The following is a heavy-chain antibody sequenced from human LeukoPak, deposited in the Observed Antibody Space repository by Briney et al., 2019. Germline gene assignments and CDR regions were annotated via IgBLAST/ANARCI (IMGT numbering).Heavy chain of an antibody. V-gene: IGHV4-34*01. Sequence: PSETLSLTCAVYGGSFSGYYWSWIRQPPGKGLEWIGEINHSGSTNYNPSLKSRVTISVDTSKNQFSLKLSSVTAADTAVYYCARTERGYSGYDLRYMDVWGKGTTVTVSS. CDR2: INHSGST. CDR3: ARTERGYSGYDLRYMDV. CDR1: GGSFSGYY. D-gene: IGHD5-12*01. J-gene: IGHJ6*03.